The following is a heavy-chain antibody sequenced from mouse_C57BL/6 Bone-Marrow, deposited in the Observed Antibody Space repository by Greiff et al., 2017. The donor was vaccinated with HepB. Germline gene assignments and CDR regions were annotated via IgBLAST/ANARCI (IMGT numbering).Heavy chain of an antibody. J-gene: IGHJ3*01. CDR3: ARLRDYYGSRFAY. V-gene: IGHV1-81*01. Sequence: QVHVKQSGAELARPGASVKLSCKASGYTFTSYGISWVKQRTGQGLEWIGEIYPRSGNTYYNEKFKGKATLTADKSSSTAYMELRSLTSEVSAVYFCARLRDYYGSRFAYWGQGTLVTVSA. CDR2: IYPRSGNT. D-gene: IGHD1-1*01. CDR1: GYTFTSYG.